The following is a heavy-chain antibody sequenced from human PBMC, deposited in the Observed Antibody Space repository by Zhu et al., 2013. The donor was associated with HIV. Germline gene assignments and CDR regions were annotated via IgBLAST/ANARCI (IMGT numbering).Heavy chain of an antibody. V-gene: IGHV1-69*12. D-gene: IGHD3-22*01. CDR2: IIPIFGSA. Sequence: QVQVGLSGSEVKQPGSSLTISCKPFGGTFGSSGISWVRQAPGQGPEWMGGIIPIFGSANYAQRFQGRVTITADESTRTAYMELSTLRSEDTAVYYCIRRAFYYDRSWFDPWGQGTLVTVSS. CDR3: IRRAFYYDRSWFDP. CDR1: GGTFGSSG. J-gene: IGHJ5*02.